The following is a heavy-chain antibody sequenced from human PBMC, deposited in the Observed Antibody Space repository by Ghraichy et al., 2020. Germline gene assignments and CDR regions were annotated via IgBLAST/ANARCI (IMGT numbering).Heavy chain of an antibody. J-gene: IGHJ4*02. Sequence: GGSLRLSCAASGFTFRNYAMTWVRQAPGKGLEWVSVISGATITTHYANSVRGRFTISRDNSNGTLYLQMTSLRAEDTAVYYCAKGPTYIPPGSNGGFDSWGQGTLVTVSS. V-gene: IGHV3-23*01. D-gene: IGHD2-2*02. CDR1: GFTFRNYA. CDR2: ISGATITT. CDR3: AKGPTYIPPGSNGGFDS.